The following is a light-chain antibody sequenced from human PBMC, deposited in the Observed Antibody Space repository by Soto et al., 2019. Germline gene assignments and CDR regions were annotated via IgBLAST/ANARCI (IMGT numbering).Light chain of an antibody. CDR3: QEYNNWHPIT. CDR1: QSVSSTY. J-gene: IGKJ4*01. CDR2: GAS. Sequence: EIVLTQSPGTLSLSPGERATLSCRASQSVSSTYLIWYQQKPGQAPRLLIYGASTRATGIPVRFSGSGSGTEFTLTITSLQSEDFAVYYCQEYNNWHPITFGGGTKVDI. V-gene: IGKV3-15*01.